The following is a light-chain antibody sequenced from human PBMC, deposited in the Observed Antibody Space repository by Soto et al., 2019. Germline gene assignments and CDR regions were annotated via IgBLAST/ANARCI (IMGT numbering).Light chain of an antibody. J-gene: IGKJ4*01. V-gene: IGKV4-1*01. CDR3: HQYYSAPQA. CDR2: WAS. Sequence: DTVMTQSPDSLAVSLGETATIKCKSSQNLFYTSNNKNYLAWYQQKSGQRPRLLISWASTRESGVPDRFRGSGSGTDFTLTIINLQADDVAVYYCHQYYSAPQAFGGGTKVE. CDR1: QNLFYTSNNKNY.